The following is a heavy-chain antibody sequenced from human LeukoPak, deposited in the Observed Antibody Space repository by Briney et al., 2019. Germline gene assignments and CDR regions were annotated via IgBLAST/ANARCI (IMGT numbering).Heavy chain of an antibody. CDR1: GFSVSSFG. V-gene: IGHV3-23*01. CDR2: ISLNGETT. J-gene: IGHJ6*03. D-gene: IGHD4-17*01. Sequence: GGSLRLSCAVSGFSVSSFGMSWVRQAPGKGLEWISAISLNGETTWYADSVKGRFTISRDNSKNTLFLQMNSLRAEDTAVYYCAKRYGDSYHYYMDVWGKGTTVTVSS. CDR3: AKRYGDSYHYYMDV.